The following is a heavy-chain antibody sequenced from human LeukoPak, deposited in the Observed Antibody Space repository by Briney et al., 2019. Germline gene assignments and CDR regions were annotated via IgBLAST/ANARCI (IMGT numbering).Heavy chain of an antibody. J-gene: IGHJ3*02. D-gene: IGHD3-10*01. CDR1: GYTFTSYG. Sequence: ASVKVSCKASGYTFTSYGISWVRQAPGQGLEWMGWISAYNGNTNYAQKPQGRVTMTTDTSTSTAYMELRSLRSDDTAVYYCAREGHYFPLDAFDIWGQGTMVTVSS. CDR2: ISAYNGNT. V-gene: IGHV1-18*01. CDR3: AREGHYFPLDAFDI.